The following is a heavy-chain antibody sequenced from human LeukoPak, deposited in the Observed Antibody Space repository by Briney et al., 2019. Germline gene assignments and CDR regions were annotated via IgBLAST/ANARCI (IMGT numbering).Heavy chain of an antibody. V-gene: IGHV4-39*07. CDR1: GGSISSSSYY. J-gene: IGHJ5*02. CDR2: IYYSGST. Sequence: SETLSLTCTVSGGSISSSSYYWGWIRQPPGKGLEWIGSIYYSGSTNYNPSLKSRVTISVDTSKNQFSLKLSSVTAADTAVYYCARRPGITIFGVVYNWFDPWGQGTLVTVSS. D-gene: IGHD3-3*01. CDR3: ARRPGITIFGVVYNWFDP.